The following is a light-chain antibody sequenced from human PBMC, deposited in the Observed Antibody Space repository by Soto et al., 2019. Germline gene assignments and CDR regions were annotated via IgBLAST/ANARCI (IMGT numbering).Light chain of an antibody. CDR1: SSDVGDYNY. V-gene: IGLV2-11*01. CDR2: DVS. Sequence: QSALTQPRSVSGSPGQSVTISCTGTSSDVGDYNYVSWYQHHPGKAPKLMIYDVSKRPSGVPDRFSGSKSGNTASLTISGLQVEDGADYYCCSYAGSYTLYVFGTATKLTVL. J-gene: IGLJ1*01. CDR3: CSYAGSYTLYV.